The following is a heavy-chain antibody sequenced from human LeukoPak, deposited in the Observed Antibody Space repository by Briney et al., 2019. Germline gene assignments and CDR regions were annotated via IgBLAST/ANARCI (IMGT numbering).Heavy chain of an antibody. J-gene: IGHJ5*02. CDR1: GFTFRNYA. CDR3: AKDRDLDVANYFIGHP. V-gene: IGHV3-23*01. Sequence: SGGSLRLSCAASGFTFRNYAMSCVRQAPGKGLEWVSVISGSGVTTYYADSVKGRFTISRDNSKDTLYLQMNSLRAADTAVYYCAKDRDLDVANYFIGHPWGQGTLVTVSS. D-gene: IGHD2/OR15-2a*01. CDR2: ISGSGVTT.